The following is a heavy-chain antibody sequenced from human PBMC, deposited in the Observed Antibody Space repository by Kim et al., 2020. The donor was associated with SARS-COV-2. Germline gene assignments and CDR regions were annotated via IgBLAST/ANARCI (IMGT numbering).Heavy chain of an antibody. CDR3: AKGMRAYSFGAFDN. Sequence: AEPARGRVTISTDNPKNTMYLQMNGLRAEDTAVYYCAKGMRAYSFGAFDNWGQGTLVTVSS. J-gene: IGHJ4*02. D-gene: IGHD5-18*01. V-gene: IGHV3-23*01.